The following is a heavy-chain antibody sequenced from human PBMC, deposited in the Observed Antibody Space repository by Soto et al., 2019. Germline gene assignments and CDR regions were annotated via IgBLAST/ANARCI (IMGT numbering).Heavy chain of an antibody. CDR2: IWYDGSNK. V-gene: IGHV3-33*01. CDR3: ARDNGFAGIAVAGGDY. CDR1: GFTFSSYG. Sequence: QVQLVESGGGVVQPGRSLRLSCAASGFTFSSYGMHWVRQAPGKGLEWVAVIWYDGSNKYYADSVKGRFTISRDNSKNTLYLQMNSLRAEDTAVYYCARDNGFAGIAVAGGDYWGQGTLVTVSS. J-gene: IGHJ4*02. D-gene: IGHD6-19*01.